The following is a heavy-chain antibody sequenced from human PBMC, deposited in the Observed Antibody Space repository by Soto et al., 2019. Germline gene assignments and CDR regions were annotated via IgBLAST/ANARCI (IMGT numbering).Heavy chain of an antibody. Sequence: PGGSLRLSCAASGFTFSSYGMHWVRQAPGKGLEWVAVISYDGSNKYYLGSVKGRFSISRDNAKNSLYFQMNSLRAEDTAVYYCARVSLGYYYGMDVWGQGTTVTVSS. D-gene: IGHD3-16*01. J-gene: IGHJ6*02. CDR3: ARVSLGYYYGMDV. CDR1: GFTFSSYG. CDR2: ISYDGSNK. V-gene: IGHV3-30*03.